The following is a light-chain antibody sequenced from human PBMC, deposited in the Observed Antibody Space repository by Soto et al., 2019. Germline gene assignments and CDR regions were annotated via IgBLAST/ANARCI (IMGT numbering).Light chain of an antibody. CDR1: QSINTY. Sequence: EIVLTQSPATLSLSPGERATLSCRASQSINTYLAWYQQKPGQAPRLLIYEASNRATGIPGRFSGSGSGTDFTLTISSLDVEDSAVYYYQQRTNWPPYTFGQGTKLEIK. V-gene: IGKV3-11*01. CDR3: QQRTNWPPYT. J-gene: IGKJ2*01. CDR2: EAS.